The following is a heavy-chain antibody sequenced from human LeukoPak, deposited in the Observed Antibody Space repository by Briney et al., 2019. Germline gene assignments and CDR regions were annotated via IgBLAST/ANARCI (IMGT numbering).Heavy chain of an antibody. J-gene: IGHJ4*02. CDR1: GFTFSLYG. D-gene: IGHD5-18*01. CDR3: AKDITAMGDY. Sequence: GGSLRLSCAASGFTFSLYGMSWVRQAPGKGLEWVSAISGSGGGTYYADSVKGRFTISRDNSKNTLYLQMNSLRAKDTAVYYCAKDITAMGDYWGQGTLVTVSS. CDR2: ISGSGGGT. V-gene: IGHV3-23*01.